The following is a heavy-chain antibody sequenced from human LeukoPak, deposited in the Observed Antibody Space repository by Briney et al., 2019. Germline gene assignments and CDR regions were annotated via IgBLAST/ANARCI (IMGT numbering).Heavy chain of an antibody. CDR1: GYTFTGYY. V-gene: IGHV1-2*02. J-gene: IGHJ4*02. Sequence: ASVKVSCKASGYTFTGYYIRRVRQAPGQGLEWMGWINPNSGVTNYAQKFQGRVTMTRDTSISTAYMELSRLRSDDTAVFYCARADCGGDCYSTSDLDYWGQGTLVTVSS. CDR3: ARADCGGDCYSTSDLDY. CDR2: INPNSGVT. D-gene: IGHD2-21*02.